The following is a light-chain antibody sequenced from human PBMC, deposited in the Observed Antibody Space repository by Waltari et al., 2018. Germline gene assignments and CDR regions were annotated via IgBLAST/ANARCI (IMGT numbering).Light chain of an antibody. CDR2: ENG. J-gene: IGLJ1*01. CDR1: TSNIGNYY. CDR3: GTWDSSLDSYV. V-gene: IGLV1-51*01. Sequence: QSVLTQPPSVSAAPGQKVTVSCSGTTSNIGNYYVSWYQHLPGTAPKLLIFENGQRTSGIADRFSGSKSGTSATLGMTGVQTGDEADYDCGTWDSSLDSYVFGSGSKVTVL.